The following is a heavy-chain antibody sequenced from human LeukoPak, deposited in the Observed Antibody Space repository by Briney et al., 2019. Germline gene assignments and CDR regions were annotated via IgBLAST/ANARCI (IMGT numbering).Heavy chain of an antibody. D-gene: IGHD6-19*01. CDR2: INYGGST. V-gene: IGHV4-34*01. Sequence: PSETLSLTCAVSEMSFSAYYWNWIRQSPGKGLEWIGEINYGGSTKYTPSLEGRGTILIDTSKNQFSLKLTSVTAADAAVYYCARGFPPGSGSRGSHAFDVWGQGTMVTVSS. CDR3: ARGFPPGSGSRGSHAFDV. CDR1: EMSFSAYY. J-gene: IGHJ3*01.